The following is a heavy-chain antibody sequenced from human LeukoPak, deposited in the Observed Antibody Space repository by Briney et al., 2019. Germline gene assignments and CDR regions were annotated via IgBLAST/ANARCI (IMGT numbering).Heavy chain of an antibody. CDR3: ARGIAAAYYAFDI. CDR1: GFTVSSNY. CDR2: IYSGGTT. J-gene: IGHJ3*02. Sequence: GGSLRLSCAASGFTVSSNYINWVRQAPGRGLEWVSVIYSGGTTYYADSVKGRFTISRDNSTNTLYFQMNSLRVDDTAVYYCARGIAAAYYAFDIWGQGTMLTVSS. D-gene: IGHD6-13*01. V-gene: IGHV3-53*01.